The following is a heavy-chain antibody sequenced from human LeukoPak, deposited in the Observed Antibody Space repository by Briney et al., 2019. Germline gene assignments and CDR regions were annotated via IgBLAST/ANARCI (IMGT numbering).Heavy chain of an antibody. J-gene: IGHJ4*02. CDR2: IYYSGST. V-gene: IGHV4-59*01. CDR1: GGSISSYY. Sequence: SETLSLTCTVSGGSISSYYWSWIRQPPGKGLEWIGYIYYSGSTNYNPSLKSRATISVDTSKNQFSLKLSSVTAADTAVYYCARDVGGNSGLDYWGQGTLVTVSS. D-gene: IGHD4-23*01. CDR3: ARDVGGNSGLDY.